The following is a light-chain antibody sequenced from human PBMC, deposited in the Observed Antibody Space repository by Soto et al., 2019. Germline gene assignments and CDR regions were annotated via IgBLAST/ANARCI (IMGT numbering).Light chain of an antibody. J-gene: IGLJ1*01. CDR1: SSDVGGYNY. CDR2: DVN. Sequence: QSVLTQPASVSGSPGQSITISCTGTSSDVGGYNYVSWYQQHPGKAPKLIIYDVNNRPSGVFDRFSGFKSGNTASLTISGLQVEDEADYYCSSYTSTTTDVFGTGTKVTVL. V-gene: IGLV2-14*01. CDR3: SSYTSTTTDV.